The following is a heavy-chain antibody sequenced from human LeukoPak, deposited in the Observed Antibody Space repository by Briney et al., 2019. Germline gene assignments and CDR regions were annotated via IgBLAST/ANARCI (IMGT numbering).Heavy chain of an antibody. D-gene: IGHD3-22*01. Sequence: GGSLTLSCAASRFTFSSYWMHWVRHAPGKGLVWVSRINSDGSSTSYADSVKGRFTISRDNAKNTLYLQMNSLRAEDTAVYYCAREYYYDSSGPNWFDPWGQGTLVTVSS. J-gene: IGHJ5*02. V-gene: IGHV3-74*01. CDR1: RFTFSSYW. CDR2: INSDGSST. CDR3: AREYYYDSSGPNWFDP.